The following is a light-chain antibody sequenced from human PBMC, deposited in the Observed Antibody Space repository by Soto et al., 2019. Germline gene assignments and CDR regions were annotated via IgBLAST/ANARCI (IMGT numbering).Light chain of an antibody. CDR3: QQYYTTPLT. J-gene: IGKJ4*01. V-gene: IGKV1-5*01. Sequence: DIQMTQSPSTLSASVGDRVTITCRASQSLNNYLAWYQQKPGKAPKLLIYDASTLERGVPSRFSGTGSGTDFTLTINSLQAEDVAVYYCQQYYTTPLTFGGGTKVEIK. CDR2: DAS. CDR1: QSLNNY.